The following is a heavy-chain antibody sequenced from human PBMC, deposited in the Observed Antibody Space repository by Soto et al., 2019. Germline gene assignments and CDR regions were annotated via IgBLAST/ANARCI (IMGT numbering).Heavy chain of an antibody. Sequence: SETLSLTCAVYGGSFSGYYWTWTRQPPGTGLEWIGYIYYSGSTNYNPSLKSRVTISVDTSKNQFSLKLSSVTAADTAVYYCARVWGGAFDFWCQGTRVTVSS. J-gene: IGHJ3*01. D-gene: IGHD3-10*01. CDR3: ARVWGGAFDF. CDR2: IYYSGST. V-gene: IGHV4-59*01. CDR1: GGSFSGYY.